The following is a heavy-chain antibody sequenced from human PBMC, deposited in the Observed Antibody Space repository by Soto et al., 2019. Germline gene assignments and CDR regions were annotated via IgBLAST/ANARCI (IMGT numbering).Heavy chain of an antibody. CDR3: AKPLGYCSSTSCYEAESNSGSYLY. V-gene: IGHV3-23*01. D-gene: IGHD2-2*01. CDR2: ISGSGGST. Sequence: PGGSLRLSCAASGFTFSSYAMSWVRQAPGKGLEWVSAISGSGGSTYYADSVKGRFTISRDNSKNTLYLQMNSLRAEDTAVYYCAKPLGYCSSTSCYEAESNSGSYLYWGQGTLVTVSS. CDR1: GFTFSSYA. J-gene: IGHJ4*02.